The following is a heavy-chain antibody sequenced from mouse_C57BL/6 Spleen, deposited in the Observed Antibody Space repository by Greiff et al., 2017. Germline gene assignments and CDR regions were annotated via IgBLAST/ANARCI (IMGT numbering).Heavy chain of an antibody. CDR1: GYAFSSYW. V-gene: IGHV1-80*01. Sequence: VKLLESGAELVKPGASVKISCKASGYAFSSYWMNWVKQRPGKGLEWIGQIYPGDGDTNYNGKFKGKATLTADKSSSTAYMQLSSLTSEDSAVYFCARSGYDEYFDVWGTGTTVTVSS. D-gene: IGHD2-14*01. CDR3: ARSGYDEYFDV. CDR2: IYPGDGDT. J-gene: IGHJ1*03.